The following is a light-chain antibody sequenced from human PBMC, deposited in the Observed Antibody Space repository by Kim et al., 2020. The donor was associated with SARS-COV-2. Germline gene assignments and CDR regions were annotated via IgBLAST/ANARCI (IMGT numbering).Light chain of an antibody. CDR2: GAS. CDR1: ESVRSNY. CDR3: QQYGRSLPYT. J-gene: IGKJ2*01. V-gene: IGKV3-20*01. Sequence: EIVLTQSPGTLSLSPGERATLSCRASESVRSNYLDWYQQKPGQAPRLLIYGASSRATGIPDRFSGSGSGTDFTLTIGRLETEDFAVYFCQQYGRSLPYTFGQGNKLE.